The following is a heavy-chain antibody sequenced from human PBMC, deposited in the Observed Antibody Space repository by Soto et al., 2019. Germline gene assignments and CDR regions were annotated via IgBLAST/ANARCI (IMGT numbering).Heavy chain of an antibody. CDR2: IHNSGST. J-gene: IGHJ1*01. V-gene: IGHV4-59*01. CDR1: GGSISSYY. D-gene: IGHD2-8*01. CDR3: AREDCSIGVCYLPH. Sequence: SETLSLTCTVSGGSISSYYWNWIRQPPGKGLEWIGYIHNSGSTNYNPSLKSRVTISVDTSKNQFSLKLSSVTAADTAVYYCAREDCSIGVCYLPHWGQGTLVTVAS.